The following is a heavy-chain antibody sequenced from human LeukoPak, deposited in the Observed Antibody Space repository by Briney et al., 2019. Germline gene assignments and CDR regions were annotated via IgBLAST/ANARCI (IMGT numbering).Heavy chain of an antibody. CDR2: MNPNSGNT. V-gene: IGHV1-8*03. J-gene: IGHJ3*02. CDR3: ARGPPSPSGGGVGAFDI. CDR1: GYTFTSYD. Sequence: ASVKVSCKASGYTFTSYDINWVRQATGQGLGWMGWMNPNSGNTGYAQKFQGRVTITRNTSISTAYMELSSLRSDDTAVYYCARGPPSPSGGGVGAFDIWGQGTMVTVSS. D-gene: IGHD3-16*01.